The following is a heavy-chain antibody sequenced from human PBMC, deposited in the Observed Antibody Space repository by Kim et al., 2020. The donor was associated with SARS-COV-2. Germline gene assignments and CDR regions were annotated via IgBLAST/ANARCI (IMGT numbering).Heavy chain of an antibody. Sequence: GGSLRLSCAASGFTFSDYYMSWIRQAPGKGLQWVSYIHSNGSYTNYVDSVKGRFTITRDNVKNSLYLQMNSLRADDTAVYYCARDLTYCSSITCPLAYWG. CDR1: GFTFSDYY. V-gene: IGHV3-11*05. D-gene: IGHD2-2*01. CDR2: IHSNGSYT. CDR3: ARDLTYCSSITCPLAY. J-gene: IGHJ4*01.